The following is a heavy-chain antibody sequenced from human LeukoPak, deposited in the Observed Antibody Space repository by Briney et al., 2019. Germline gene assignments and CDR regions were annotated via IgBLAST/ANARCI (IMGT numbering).Heavy chain of an antibody. D-gene: IGHD2-15*01. CDR2: TYYRSKWYN. CDR3: ARALDCSGGSCYRGHAIDP. V-gene: IGHV6-1*01. CDR1: GDSVSSNSAA. J-gene: IGHJ5*02. Sequence: SQTLSLTCAISGDSVSSNSAAWNWIRQSPSRGLEWLGRTYYRSKWYNDYAVSVKSRITINPDTSKNQFSLQLNSVTPEDTAVYYCARALDCSGGSCYRGHAIDPWGQGTLVTVSS.